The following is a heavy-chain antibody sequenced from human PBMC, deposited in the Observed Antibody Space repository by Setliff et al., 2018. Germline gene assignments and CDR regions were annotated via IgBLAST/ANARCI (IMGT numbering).Heavy chain of an antibody. J-gene: IGHJ1*01. CDR1: GHAINSHY. Sequence: SETLSLTCTASGHAINSHYWSWIRQPPGKRLEYIGYIHYTGTTNYSPSLKGRVTITLDTSRNQFSLKLSSVTAADTAVYFCVRGFGCGEGICIYQFDQWGRGVLVTVSS. V-gene: IGHV4-59*11. D-gene: IGHD3-10*01. CDR3: VRGFGCGEGICIYQFDQ. CDR2: IHYTGTT.